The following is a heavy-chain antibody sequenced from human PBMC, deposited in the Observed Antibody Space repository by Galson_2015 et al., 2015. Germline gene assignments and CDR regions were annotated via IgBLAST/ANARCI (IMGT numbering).Heavy chain of an antibody. CDR2: IIPIFGTA. D-gene: IGHD3-3*01. V-gene: IGHV1-69*13. CDR3: ARSDDFCAV. J-gene: IGHJ6*02. Sequence: SVKVSCKASGYTFTSYAMHWVRQAPGQGLEWMGGIIPIFGTANYAQKFQGRVTITADVSTSTAYMELSSLRSEDTAVYYCARSDDFCAVWGQGTPVTVAS. CDR1: GYTFTSYA.